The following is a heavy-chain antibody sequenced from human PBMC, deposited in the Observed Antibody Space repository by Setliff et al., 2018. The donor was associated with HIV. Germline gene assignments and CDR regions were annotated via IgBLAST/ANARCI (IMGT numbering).Heavy chain of an antibody. CDR3: TLTHVGAQTHVGIPMIDNF. CDR2: IDHEGTT. V-gene: IGHV4-34*01. J-gene: IGHJ4*02. D-gene: IGHD3-16*02. CDR1: GGSFSNYY. Sequence: SETLSLTCAVFGGSFSNYYWSWVRQPPGKGLEFIAEIDHEGTTNYNPSLKSRATISVDTSKNHLSLKLTSMTAADTGVYFCTLTHVGAQTHVGIPMIDNFWGPGTLVTVSS.